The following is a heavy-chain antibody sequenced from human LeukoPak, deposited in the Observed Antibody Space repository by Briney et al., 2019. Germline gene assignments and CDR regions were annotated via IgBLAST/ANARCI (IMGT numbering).Heavy chain of an antibody. Sequence: GGSLRLSCAASGFTFSNYEMNWVRQAPGKGLEWVSYISSSGSTIHYVDSVKGRFTISRGNAKNSLYLQMNSLRAEDTAVYYCAREGNWNDQDYWGQGTLVTVSS. CDR1: GFTFSNYE. V-gene: IGHV3-48*03. CDR2: ISSSGSTI. D-gene: IGHD1-20*01. CDR3: AREGNWNDQDY. J-gene: IGHJ4*02.